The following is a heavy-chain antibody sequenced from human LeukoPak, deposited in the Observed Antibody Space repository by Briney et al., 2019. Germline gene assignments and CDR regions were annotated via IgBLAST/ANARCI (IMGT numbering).Heavy chain of an antibody. J-gene: IGHJ4*02. CDR1: GFTFINYW. V-gene: IGHV3-74*01. CDR3: ARGGFCSGADCRGSFDY. CDR2: ISNDGSTT. Sequence: GSLRLSCAASGFTFINYWMHWVRQAPGEGLVWVSHISNDGSTTTYADSVKGRFTISRDNAKNTLYLHVNSLRAEDTAVYYCARGGFCSGADCRGSFDYWGQGSLVTVSS. D-gene: IGHD2-15*01.